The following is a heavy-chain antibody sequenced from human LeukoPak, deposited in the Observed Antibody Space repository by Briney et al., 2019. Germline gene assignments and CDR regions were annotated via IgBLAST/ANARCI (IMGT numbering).Heavy chain of an antibody. CDR1: GFTFTKHD. CDR3: ARGSLGPAY. Sequence: GGSLRLSCGVSGFTFTKHDMSWFRQPPGKGLEWVSSISRRGAHSHNATSVRGRFIISRDDSNDTLFLQMTGLDVADTAIYYCARGSLGPAYWGRGTVVAVSS. J-gene: IGHJ1*01. D-gene: IGHD1-26*01. V-gene: IGHV3-20*04. CDR2: ISRRGAHS.